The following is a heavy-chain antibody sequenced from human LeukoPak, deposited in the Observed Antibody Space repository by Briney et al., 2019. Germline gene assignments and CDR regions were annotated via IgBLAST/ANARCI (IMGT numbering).Heavy chain of an antibody. Sequence: HPGGSLRLSCAASGFTFSSYAMSWVRQAPGKGLEWVSAISGSGGSTYYADSVKGRFTISRDNPKNTLYLQMNSLRAEDTAVYCCAKDKVRALWFGELYYFDYWGQGTLVTVSS. CDR1: GFTFSSYA. J-gene: IGHJ4*02. D-gene: IGHD3-10*01. CDR2: ISGSGGST. V-gene: IGHV3-23*01. CDR3: AKDKVRALWFGELYYFDY.